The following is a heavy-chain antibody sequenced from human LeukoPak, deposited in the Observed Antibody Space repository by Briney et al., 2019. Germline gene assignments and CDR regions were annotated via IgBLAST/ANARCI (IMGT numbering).Heavy chain of an antibody. J-gene: IGHJ4*02. CDR1: GGSFSGYY. CDR2: IYYSGST. V-gene: IGHV4-34*09. D-gene: IGHD4-11*01. Sequence: SETLSLTCAVYGGSFSGYYWSWIRQPPGKGLEWIGYIYYSGSTYYNPSLKSRVTISVDTSKNQFSLKLSSVTAADTAVYYCARWTDYSNRGLDYWGQGTLVTVSS. CDR3: ARWTDYSNRGLDY.